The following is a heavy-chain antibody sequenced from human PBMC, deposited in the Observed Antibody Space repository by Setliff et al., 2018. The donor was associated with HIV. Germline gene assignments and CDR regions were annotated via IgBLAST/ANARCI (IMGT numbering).Heavy chain of an antibody. CDR1: GFTFSSYA. CDR2: ISNNGGKT. CDR3: ASIELAAMVPVDY. J-gene: IGHJ4*02. D-gene: IGHD5-18*01. V-gene: IGHV3-23*01. Sequence: GSLRLSCAASGFTFSSYAMTWVRQAPGKGLEWVSSISNNGGKTYYADSEKGRFTISRDNSKNTLYLQMNSLGAEDTAVYYCASIELAAMVPVDYWGQGTLVTVSS.